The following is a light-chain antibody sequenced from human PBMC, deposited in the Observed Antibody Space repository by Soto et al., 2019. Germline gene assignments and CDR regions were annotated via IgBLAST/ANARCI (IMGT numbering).Light chain of an antibody. Sequence: DIQMTQSPSSLSASVGDRVTITCQASQDISNYLNWYQQKPGKAPKLLIYDASNLETGVPSRFSGSGSLTDFNFTISSLQPEDIATYYCQQYDNLPYTIGQGTKLEIK. V-gene: IGKV1-33*01. CDR1: QDISNY. CDR3: QQYDNLPYT. J-gene: IGKJ2*01. CDR2: DAS.